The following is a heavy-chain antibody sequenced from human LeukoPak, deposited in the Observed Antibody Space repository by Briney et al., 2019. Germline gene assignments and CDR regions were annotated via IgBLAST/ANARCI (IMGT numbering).Heavy chain of an antibody. CDR1: GYTFTSYG. CDR2: ISAYNGNT. CDR3: ARDYRVSWGTADYFDY. D-gene: IGHD2-21*02. J-gene: IGHJ4*02. V-gene: IGHV1-18*01. Sequence: ASVKVSCKASGYTFTSYGISWVRQAPGQGLEWMGCISAYNGNTNYAQKRQGRVTMTTDTSTSTAYMELRSLRSDDTAVYYCARDYRVSWGTADYFDYWGQGTLVTVSS.